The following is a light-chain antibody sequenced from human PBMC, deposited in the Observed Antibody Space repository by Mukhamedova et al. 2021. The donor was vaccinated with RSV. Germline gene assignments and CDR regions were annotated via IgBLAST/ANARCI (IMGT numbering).Light chain of an antibody. Sequence: GRATLSCRASQSVSSSYLAWYQQKPGQAPRLLIYGASSRATGIPDRFSGSGSGTDFTLTISSLEPEDFAVYYCQQYGSSPLYSFG. CDR3: QQYGSSPLYS. V-gene: IGKV3-20*01. J-gene: IGKJ2*03. CDR2: GAS. CDR1: QSVSSSY.